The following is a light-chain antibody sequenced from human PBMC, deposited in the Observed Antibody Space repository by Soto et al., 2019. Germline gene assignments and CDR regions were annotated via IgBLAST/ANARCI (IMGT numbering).Light chain of an antibody. CDR1: QSVSSSY. Sequence: DIVLTQSPGTLSLSPGERAALSCRASQSVSSSYLAWYQQKPGQAPRLLIYGASTRATGVPDRFSGSGSATDFTLTISRVEPEDFAVYYCQQYGSSRNTFGQGTKVDIK. CDR3: QQYGSSRNT. J-gene: IGKJ2*01. V-gene: IGKV3-20*01. CDR2: GAS.